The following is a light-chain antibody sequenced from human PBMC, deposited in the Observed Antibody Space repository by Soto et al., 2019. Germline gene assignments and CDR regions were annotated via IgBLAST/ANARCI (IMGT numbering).Light chain of an antibody. J-gene: IGKJ1*01. Sequence: EIVLTQSPATLSLSPGERATLSCRASQNVSSYLAWYQQKPGQAPRLLIYGASSRATGIPDRFSGSGSGTDFTLTISRLEPEDFAVYYCQQYGSSGTFGQGTKVDIK. CDR2: GAS. V-gene: IGKV3-20*01. CDR1: QNVSSY. CDR3: QQYGSSGT.